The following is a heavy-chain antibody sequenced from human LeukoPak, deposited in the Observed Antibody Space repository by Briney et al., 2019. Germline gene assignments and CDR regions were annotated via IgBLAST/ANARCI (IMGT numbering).Heavy chain of an antibody. CDR2: INSDGSST. D-gene: IGHD5-18*01. CDR1: GFTFSSYW. CDR3: ASDTAMVTRFDY. V-gene: IGHV3-74*01. J-gene: IGHJ4*02. Sequence: GGSLRFSCAASGFTFSSYWMHWVRQAPGKGLVWVSRINSDGSSTSYADSVKGRFTISRDNAKNTLYLQMNSLRAEDTAVYYCASDTAMVTRFDYWGQGTLVTVSS.